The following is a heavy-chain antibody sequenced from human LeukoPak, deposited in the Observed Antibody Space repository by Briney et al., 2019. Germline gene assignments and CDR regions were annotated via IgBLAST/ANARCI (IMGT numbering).Heavy chain of an antibody. CDR3: ASTIVVPAAGWFDP. Sequence: SETLSPTCAVSGYSISSGYYWGWIRQPPGKGLAWIGSIYHSGSTYYNPSLKSRVTISADTSKNQFSLKLSSVTAADTAVYYCASTIVVPAAGWFDPWGQGTLVTVSS. D-gene: IGHD2-2*01. CDR1: GYSISSGYY. CDR2: IYHSGST. V-gene: IGHV4-38-2*01. J-gene: IGHJ5*02.